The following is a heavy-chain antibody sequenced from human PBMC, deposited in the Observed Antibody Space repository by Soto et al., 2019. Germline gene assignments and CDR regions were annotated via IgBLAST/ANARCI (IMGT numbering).Heavy chain of an antibody. CDR2: IYYSGST. CDR3: VRSYCSGGSCQMERPDAFDI. D-gene: IGHD2-15*01. Sequence: SETLSLTCTVSGGSISSYYWSWIRQPPGKGLEWIGYIYYSGSTNYNPSLKSRVTISVDTSKNQFSLKLSSVTAADTAVYYCVRSYCSGGSCQMERPDAFDIWGQGTMVTVSS. J-gene: IGHJ3*02. CDR1: GGSISSYY. V-gene: IGHV4-59*08.